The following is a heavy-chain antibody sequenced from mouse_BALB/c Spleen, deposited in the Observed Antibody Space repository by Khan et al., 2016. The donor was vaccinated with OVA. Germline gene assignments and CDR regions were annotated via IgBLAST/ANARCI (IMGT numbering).Heavy chain of an antibody. CDR3: ARVKDGSRDYFDY. Sequence: QVQLQQSGAELMKPGASVKISCKATGYTFSNYWIEWVKQRPGHGLEWIGEILPGSGNTNYNERFKGKATFTSDTSSNTAYMQLSSLTSEDSAVYFCARVKDGSRDYFDYWGQGTILTVSS. J-gene: IGHJ2*01. D-gene: IGHD1-1*01. CDR2: ILPGSGNT. CDR1: GYTFSNYW. V-gene: IGHV1-9*01.